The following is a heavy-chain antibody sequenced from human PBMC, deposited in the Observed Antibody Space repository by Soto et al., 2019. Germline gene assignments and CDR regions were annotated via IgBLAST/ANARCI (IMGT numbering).Heavy chain of an antibody. Sequence: ESGPTLVNPTQTLTLTCTFSGFSLSTSGVGVGWIRQPPGKALEWLALIYWDDDKRYSPSLKSRLTITKDTSKNQVVLTVTNMDPVDTATYSCAHRHMYGSGDLEADYYFDYWGQGTLVTVSS. J-gene: IGHJ4*02. V-gene: IGHV2-5*02. CDR3: AHRHMYGSGDLEADYYFDY. CDR1: GFSLSTSGVG. CDR2: IYWDDDK. D-gene: IGHD3-10*01.